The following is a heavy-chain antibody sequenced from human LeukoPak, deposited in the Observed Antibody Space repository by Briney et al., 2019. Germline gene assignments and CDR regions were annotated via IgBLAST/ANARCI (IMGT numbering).Heavy chain of an antibody. CDR3: ARAVSRLGLWMAFDI. Sequence: SETLSLTCTVSGGSISSYYWSWIRQPAGKGLEWIGRIYTSGSTNYNPSLKSRVTISVDKSKNQFSLKLSSVTAADTAVYYCARAVSRLGLWMAFDIWGQGTMVTVSS. D-gene: IGHD5-18*01. CDR1: GGSISSYY. J-gene: IGHJ3*02. CDR2: IYTSGST. V-gene: IGHV4-4*07.